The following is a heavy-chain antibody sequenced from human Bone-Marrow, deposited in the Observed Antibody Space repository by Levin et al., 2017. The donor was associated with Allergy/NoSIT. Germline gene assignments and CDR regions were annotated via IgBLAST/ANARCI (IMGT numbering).Heavy chain of an antibody. V-gene: IGHV4-39*01. D-gene: IGHD3-3*01. Sequence: SETLSLTCTVSGGSISTNNYNWGWIRQPPGKGLELIGNIHYSGSTDYNPSLKSRVTISVDTSRNLFFLRVRSVTAADTALYYCASFDFWSGYYLFWGLGTPVTVSS. CDR3: ASFDFWSGYYLF. CDR2: IHYSGST. J-gene: IGHJ4*02. CDR1: GGSISTNNYN.